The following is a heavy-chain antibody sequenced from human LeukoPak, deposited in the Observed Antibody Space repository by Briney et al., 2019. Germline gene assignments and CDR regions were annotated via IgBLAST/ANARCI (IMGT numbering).Heavy chain of an antibody. J-gene: IGHJ4*02. CDR1: GFTFSNYW. CDR2: ISGSGGST. V-gene: IGHV3-23*01. CDR3: AKRGYYGSGSYSTFDY. D-gene: IGHD3-10*01. Sequence: GESLRLSCAASGFTFSNYWMNWVRQAPGKGLEWVSAISGSGGSTYYADSVKGRFTISRDNSKNTLYLQMNSLRAEDTAVYYCAKRGYYGSGSYSTFDYWGQGTLVTVSS.